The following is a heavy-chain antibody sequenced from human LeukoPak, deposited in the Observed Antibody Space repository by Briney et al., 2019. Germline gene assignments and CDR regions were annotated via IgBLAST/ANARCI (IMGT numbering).Heavy chain of an antibody. J-gene: IGHJ6*02. Sequence: GGSLTLTCAASEFTFSSYALSWVRQAPGQGLEWVSTINGSGATTYYADSVKGRFTISRDISKNTLYLYLQMNSLRAEDTAVYYCAKLEGPRLYYYYGMDVWGQGTTVTVSS. D-gene: IGHD1-1*01. V-gene: IGHV3-23*01. CDR2: INGSGATT. CDR3: AKLEGPRLYYYYGMDV. CDR1: EFTFSSYA.